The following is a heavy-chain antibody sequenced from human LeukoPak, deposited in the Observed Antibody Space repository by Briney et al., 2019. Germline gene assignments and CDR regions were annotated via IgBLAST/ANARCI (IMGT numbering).Heavy chain of an antibody. V-gene: IGHV1-2*06. Sequence: ASVKVSCKASGYTFTGYYMHWVRQAPGQGLEWMGRINPNSGGTNYAQKFQGRVTMTRDTSISTAYMELSRLRSDDTAVYYCARPEVQWLGQYAYFQHWGQGTLVTVSS. CDR1: GYTFTGYY. CDR3: ARPEVQWLGQYAYFQH. J-gene: IGHJ1*01. D-gene: IGHD6-19*01. CDR2: INPNSGGT.